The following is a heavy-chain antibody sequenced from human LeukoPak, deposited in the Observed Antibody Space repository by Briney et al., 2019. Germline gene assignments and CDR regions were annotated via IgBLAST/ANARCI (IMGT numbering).Heavy chain of an antibody. CDR1: GDSINKHY. CDR3: ARQGAATMSAAFCLDK. D-gene: IGHD2-15*01. V-gene: IGHV4-61*02. CDR2: VQTSGIT. Sequence: SQTLSLICNVSGDSINKHYWTWIRQPAGKGLEWIGRVQTSGITNYNPSLKSRVTISIDRPRNQFSLILTSVSAADTATYYCARQGAATMSAAFCLDKWGQGILVTVSS. J-gene: IGHJ4*02.